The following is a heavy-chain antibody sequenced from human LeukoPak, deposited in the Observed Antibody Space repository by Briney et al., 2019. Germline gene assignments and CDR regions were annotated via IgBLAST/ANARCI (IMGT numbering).Heavy chain of an antibody. D-gene: IGHD6-13*01. CDR2: INPNSGGT. CDR3: ARVERPAYSEYSSSWYLFDY. V-gene: IGHV1-2*04. Sequence: ASVKVSCKASGYTFTGYYMHWVRQAPGQGLEWMGWINPNSGGTNYAQKFQGWVTMTRDTSISTAYMELSRLRSDDTAVYYCARVERPAYSEYSSSWYLFDYWGQGTLVTVSS. J-gene: IGHJ4*02. CDR1: GYTFTGYY.